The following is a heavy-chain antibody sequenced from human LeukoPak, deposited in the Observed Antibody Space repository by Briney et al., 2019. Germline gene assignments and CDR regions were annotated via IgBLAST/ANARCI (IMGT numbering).Heavy chain of an antibody. Sequence: GGSLRLSCAASGFTFSSYAMSWVRQAPGKGLEWVSAISGSGGSTYYADSVKGRFTISRDNSKNALYLQMNSLRAEDTAVYYCAKDIDFWSGYSFDYWGQGTLVTVSS. J-gene: IGHJ4*02. D-gene: IGHD3-3*01. CDR3: AKDIDFWSGYSFDY. V-gene: IGHV3-23*01. CDR2: ISGSGGST. CDR1: GFTFSSYA.